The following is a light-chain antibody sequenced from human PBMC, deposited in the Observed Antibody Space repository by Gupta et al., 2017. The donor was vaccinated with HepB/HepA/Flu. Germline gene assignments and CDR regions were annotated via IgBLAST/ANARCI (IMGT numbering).Light chain of an antibody. CDR1: HNINQW. CDR2: ETS. CDR3: QHRTGYPLT. Sequence: DIHMTQSPSTLSAGIGDRVTITCRSSHNINQWLAWYHQKPGKAPKLLISETSDLQDGVPSRFSGSGSGTEFTLTISSLQPDDFATYYCQHRTGYPLTFGGGTKVETK. V-gene: IGKV1-5*03. J-gene: IGKJ4*01.